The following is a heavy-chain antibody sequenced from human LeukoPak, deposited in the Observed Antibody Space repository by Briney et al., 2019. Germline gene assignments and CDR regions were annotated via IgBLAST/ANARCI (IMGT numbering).Heavy chain of an antibody. D-gene: IGHD2-15*01. J-gene: IGHJ4*02. V-gene: IGHV3-23*01. CDR1: GFTFSIYG. Sequence: GGSLRLSCAASGFTFSIYGMGWVRQAPGKGLEWVSSISDNGGNTYYADSAKGRFTISRDNSKNTLYLQMTSLRAEDTAVYYCARGLLRSGGSCYSPGQGCNFDYWGQGTLVTVSS. CDR3: ARGLLRSGGSCYSPGQGCNFDY. CDR2: ISDNGGNT.